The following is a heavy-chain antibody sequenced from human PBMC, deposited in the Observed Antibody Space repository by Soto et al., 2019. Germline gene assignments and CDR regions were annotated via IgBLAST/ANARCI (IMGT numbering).Heavy chain of an antibody. V-gene: IGHV4-30-4*01. CDR3: ARLNGYCISTNCHGYYGMDV. D-gene: IGHD2-2*03. J-gene: IGHJ6*02. CDR2: IYYSGST. Sequence: SETLSLTCTVSGGSISSGDYYWSWIRQPPGKGLEWIGYIYYSGSTYYNPSLKSRVTISVDTSKNEFSLRLSSVTAADTAVYYCARLNGYCISTNCHGYYGMDVWGQGTTVTVSS. CDR1: GGSISSGDYY.